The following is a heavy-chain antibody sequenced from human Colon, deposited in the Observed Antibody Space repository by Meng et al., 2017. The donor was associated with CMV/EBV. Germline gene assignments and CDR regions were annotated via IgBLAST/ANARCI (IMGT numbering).Heavy chain of an antibody. CDR3: ARVICGGDCYLDY. D-gene: IGHD2-21*02. J-gene: IGHJ4*02. Sequence: QVNMRRSGAEMKSPGSSVKVSCKASKGTFTSYPISWVRQGPGQGFEWVGGIVTISGTTDYAQKFQGRVTITADESTSTAYMKLSNLRSEDTAIYYCARVICGGDCYLDYWGRGTLVTVSS. V-gene: IGHV1-69*12. CDR2: IVTISGTT. CDR1: KGTFTSYP.